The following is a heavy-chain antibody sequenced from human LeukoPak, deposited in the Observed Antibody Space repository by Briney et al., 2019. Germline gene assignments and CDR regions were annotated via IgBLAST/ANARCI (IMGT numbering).Heavy chain of an antibody. V-gene: IGHV1-18*01. CDR3: ARWHNYCSSTSCYKKGPYYFDY. CDR1: GYTFTSYG. CDR2: ISAYNGNT. Sequence: ASVKVSCMASGYTFTSYGISWVRQAPGQGLEWMGWISAYNGNTNYAQKLQGRVTMTTDTSTSTAYMELRSLRSDDTAVYYCARWHNYCSSTSCYKKGPYYFDYWGQGTLVTVSS. J-gene: IGHJ4*02. D-gene: IGHD2-2*02.